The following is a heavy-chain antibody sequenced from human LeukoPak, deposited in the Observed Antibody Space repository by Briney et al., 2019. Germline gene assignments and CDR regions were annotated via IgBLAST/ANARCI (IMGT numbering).Heavy chain of an antibody. J-gene: IGHJ4*02. CDR3: VRDIQPGGYGYC. Sequence: PGGSLRLSCAASGFTFSSHDMHWVRQAPGKGLEYVSSITSNGNIYYTSSVKGRFTISRDNSKNTLYLQMGSLRTDDMAVYYCVRDIQPGGYGYCWGQGALVTVSS. CDR1: GFTFSSHD. CDR2: ITSNGNI. V-gene: IGHV3-64*01. D-gene: IGHD5-12*01.